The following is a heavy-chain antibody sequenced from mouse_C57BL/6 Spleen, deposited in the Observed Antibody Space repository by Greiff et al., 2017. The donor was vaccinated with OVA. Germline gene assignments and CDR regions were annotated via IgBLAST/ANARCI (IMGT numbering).Heavy chain of an antibody. J-gene: IGHJ3*01. D-gene: IGHD2-1*01. Sequence: EVKLQQSGAELVRPGASVKLSCTASGFNIKDDYMHWVKQRPEQGLEWIGWIDPENGDTEYASKFQGKATITADTSSNTAYLQLSSLTSEDTAVYYCTTDGNYLFAYWGQGTLVTVSA. V-gene: IGHV14-4*01. CDR2: IDPENGDT. CDR1: GFNIKDDY. CDR3: TTDGNYLFAY.